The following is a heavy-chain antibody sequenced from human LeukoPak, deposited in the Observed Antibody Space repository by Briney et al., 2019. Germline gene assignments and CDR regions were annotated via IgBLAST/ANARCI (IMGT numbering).Heavy chain of an antibody. CDR1: GGSISSNSYY. Sequence: SETLSLTCTVSGGSISSNSYYWDWIRQPPGKGLEWIGSIYHSGRTYYNPSLKSRVTISVDTSKNQFSLKLSSVTAADTAVYYCARVGHSGSIDYWGQGTLVTVSS. CDR2: IYHSGRT. CDR3: ARVGHSGSIDY. D-gene: IGHD6-6*01. J-gene: IGHJ4*02. V-gene: IGHV4-39*07.